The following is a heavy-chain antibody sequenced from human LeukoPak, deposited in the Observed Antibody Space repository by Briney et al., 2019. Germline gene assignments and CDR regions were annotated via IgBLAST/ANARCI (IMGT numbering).Heavy chain of an antibody. CDR3: AGGTAADGNSFDS. Sequence: GGSLRLSCAASTLSTFAMHWVRQAPGKGLEWVAVLSYDGSIKYYADSVKGRFTISRDSSKDTLYLQMNSLRPEDTAVYYCAGGTAADGNSFDSWGQGTLVTVSS. J-gene: IGHJ4*02. D-gene: IGHD6-13*01. V-gene: IGHV3-30*04. CDR1: TLSTFA. CDR2: LSYDGSIK.